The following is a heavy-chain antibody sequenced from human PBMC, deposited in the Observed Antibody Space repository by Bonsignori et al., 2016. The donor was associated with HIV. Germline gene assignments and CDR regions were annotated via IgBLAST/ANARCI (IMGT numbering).Heavy chain of an antibody. V-gene: IGHV3-15*05. D-gene: IGHD3-22*01. CDR3: ATGPHFCGVVTEGRAC. J-gene: IGHJ4*02. Sequence: GESLKISCKTSGFIFSSARMNWVRQTPGKGLEWLGHIRTNPEGGTTDYGASVAGRFTISRDDAINTAYLEILSLRREDTGVYYCATGPHFCGVVTEGRACWGRGTLVTVSS. CDR1: GFIFSSAR. CDR2: IRTNPEGGTT.